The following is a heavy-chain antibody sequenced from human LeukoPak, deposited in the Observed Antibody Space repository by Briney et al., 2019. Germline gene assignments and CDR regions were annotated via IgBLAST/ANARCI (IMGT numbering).Heavy chain of an antibody. Sequence: PSETLSLTCTVSGGSLSRYYWTWIRQPAGKGLEWIGRIYLSGSTNYNPSLKSRVTMSLDTSKNQFSLKMTFVTAADTAVYYCARGQYGRSWYNWFDPWGQGTLVTASS. D-gene: IGHD6-13*01. CDR1: GGSLSRYY. J-gene: IGHJ5*02. V-gene: IGHV4-4*07. CDR3: ARGQYGRSWYNWFDP. CDR2: IYLSGST.